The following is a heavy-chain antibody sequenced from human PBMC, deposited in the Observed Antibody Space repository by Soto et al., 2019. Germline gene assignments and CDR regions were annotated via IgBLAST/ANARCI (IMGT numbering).Heavy chain of an antibody. CDR1: GGSFSGYY. V-gene: IGHV4-34*01. Sequence: SETLSLTCAVYGGSFSGYYWSWIRQPPGKGLEWIGEINHSGSTNYNPSLKSRVTISVDTSKNQFSLKLSSVTAADTAVYYCARLRVEWLQDYYYYYMDVWGKGTTVTVSS. CDR3: ARLRVEWLQDYYYYYMDV. D-gene: IGHD3-3*01. CDR2: INHSGST. J-gene: IGHJ6*03.